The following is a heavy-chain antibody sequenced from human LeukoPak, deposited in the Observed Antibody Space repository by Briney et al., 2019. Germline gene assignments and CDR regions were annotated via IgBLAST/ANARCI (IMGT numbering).Heavy chain of an antibody. CDR3: AKREYFSSPTSQPAFNY. CDR1: GFTFSSYA. CDR2: ISGSGGST. V-gene: IGHV3-23*01. J-gene: IGHJ4*02. Sequence: GGSLRLSCAASGFTFSSYAMSWVRQAPGKGLEWVSAISGSGGSTYYADSVKGRFTISRDNSKNTLYLQMNSLRAEDTAVYYCAKREYFSSPTSQPAFNYWGKGTLSPSPQ. D-gene: IGHD2/OR15-2a*01.